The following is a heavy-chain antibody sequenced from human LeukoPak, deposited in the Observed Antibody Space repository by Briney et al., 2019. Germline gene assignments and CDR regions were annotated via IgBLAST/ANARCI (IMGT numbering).Heavy chain of an antibody. J-gene: IGHJ4*02. V-gene: IGHV4-61*02. D-gene: IGHD3-10*01. CDR2: IYTSGTT. CDR1: GGSISSSNYY. CDR3: ARGLWFGDENPPYFDY. Sequence: PSETLSLTCTVSGGSISSSNYYWSWVRQPAGKGLEWIVRIYTSGTTNYNPSLKSRVTISIDTSKNQFSLKLSSVTAADTAVYYCARGLWFGDENPPYFDYWGQGTPVTVSS.